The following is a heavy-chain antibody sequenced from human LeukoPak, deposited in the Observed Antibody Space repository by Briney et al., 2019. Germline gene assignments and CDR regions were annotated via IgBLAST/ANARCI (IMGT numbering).Heavy chain of an antibody. CDR2: IKSKTDGGTT. D-gene: IGHD6-13*01. J-gene: IGHJ4*02. Sequence: GGSLRLSCAASGFTFSSYAMSWVRQAPGKGLEWVGRIKSKTDGGTTDYAAPVKGRFTISRDDSKNTLYPQMNSLKTEDTAVYYCNTYPGYSSSWYWVDYWGQGTLVTVSS. V-gene: IGHV3-15*01. CDR1: GFTFSSYA. CDR3: NTYPGYSSSWYWVDY.